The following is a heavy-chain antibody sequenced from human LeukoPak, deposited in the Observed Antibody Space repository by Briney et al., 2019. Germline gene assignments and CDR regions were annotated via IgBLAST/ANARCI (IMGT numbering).Heavy chain of an antibody. CDR1: SGSFSGYY. CDR3: ARESAHYDSSGYYRVFDI. D-gene: IGHD3-22*01. V-gene: IGHV4-34*01. Sequence: SETLSLTCAVYSGSFSGYYWSWIRQPPGKGLEWIGEINHSGSTNYNPSLKSRVTISVDTSKNQFSLKLSSATAADTAVYYCARESAHYDSSGYYRVFDIWGQGTMVTVSS. J-gene: IGHJ3*02. CDR2: INHSGST.